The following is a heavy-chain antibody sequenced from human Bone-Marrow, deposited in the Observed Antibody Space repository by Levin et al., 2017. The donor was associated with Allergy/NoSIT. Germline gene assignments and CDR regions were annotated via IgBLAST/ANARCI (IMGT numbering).Heavy chain of an antibody. CDR3: ASGTGSYPV. D-gene: IGHD1-26*01. V-gene: IGHV6-1*01. CDR2: TYYRSKWYN. Sequence: SQTLSLPCAISGDSVSSNSAAWNWLRQSPSRGLEWLGRTYYRSKWYNDYAVSVKSRITINPDPSKNQFSLQLNSVTPEDTAVYYCASGTGSYPVWGQGTLVTVSS. CDR1: GDSVSSNSAA. J-gene: IGHJ4*02.